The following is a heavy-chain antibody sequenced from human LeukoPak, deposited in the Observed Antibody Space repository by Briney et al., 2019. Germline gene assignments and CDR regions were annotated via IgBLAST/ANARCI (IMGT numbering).Heavy chain of an antibody. J-gene: IGHJ4*02. V-gene: IGHV3-64*01. Sequence: PGGSLRLSCAASGFTFSSYWMSWVRQAPGKGLEYVSTISSNGGSTNYANSVKGRFTISRDNSKNTLYLQMGSLRAEDMAMYYCARISNNYGSDYWGQGTLVTVSS. CDR1: GFTFSSYW. D-gene: IGHD3-10*01. CDR3: ARISNNYGSDY. CDR2: ISSNGGST.